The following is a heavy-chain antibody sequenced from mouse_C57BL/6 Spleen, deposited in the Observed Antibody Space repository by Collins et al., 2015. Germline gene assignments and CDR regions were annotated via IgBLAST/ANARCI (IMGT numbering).Heavy chain of an antibody. CDR2: IDPSSGGT. V-gene: IGHV1-72*01. CDR3: ARGRRFRWYFDV. CDR1: GYTFTSYW. J-gene: IGHJ1*03. Sequence: LARPGASVKLSCKASGYTFTSYWMHWVKQRPGRGLEWIGRIDPSSGGTKYNETFKSKATLTVDKPSSTAYMQLSSLTSEDSAVYYCARGRRFRWYFDVWGTGTTVTVSS.